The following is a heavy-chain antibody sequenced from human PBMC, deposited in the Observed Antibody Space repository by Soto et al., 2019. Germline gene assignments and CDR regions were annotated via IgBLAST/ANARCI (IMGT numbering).Heavy chain of an antibody. J-gene: IGHJ4*02. CDR3: AKVSGRAASYFDY. Sequence: GGSLRLSCAASGFTFSSYGMHWVRQAPGKGLEWVAVISYDGSNKYYADSVKGRFTISRDNSKNTLDLKMNSLRAEDTAVYYCAKVSGRAASYFDYWGQGTLVTVSS. V-gene: IGHV3-30*18. D-gene: IGHD2-15*01. CDR2: ISYDGSNK. CDR1: GFTFSSYG.